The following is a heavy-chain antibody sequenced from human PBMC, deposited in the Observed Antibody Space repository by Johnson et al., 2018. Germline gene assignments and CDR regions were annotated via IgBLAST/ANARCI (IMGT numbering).Heavy chain of an antibody. CDR3: ARGIRTGSGCYLY. CDR1: GDTINNYY. D-gene: IGHD3-10*01. Sequence: QVQLVQSGAEVERPGASVKVSCKASGDTINNYYMHWVRQAPGQGLEWVGIINPSGDNTRYAQKFQGRVTVTRDTSASTVYMHRKSLDSEDTAVYYSARGIRTGSGCYLYWGQGTLVTVSS. CDR2: INPSGDNT. J-gene: IGHJ4*03. V-gene: IGHV1-46*02.